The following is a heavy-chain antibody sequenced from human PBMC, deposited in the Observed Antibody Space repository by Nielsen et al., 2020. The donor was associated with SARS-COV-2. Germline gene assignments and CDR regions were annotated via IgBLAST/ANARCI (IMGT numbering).Heavy chain of an antibody. D-gene: IGHD2-21*02. J-gene: IGHJ4*02. Sequence: GESLKISCAASGFTVSSNYMSWVRQAPGKGLEWVSAISGSGGSTYYADSVKGRFTISRDNSKNTLYLQMNSLRAEDTAVYYCAKDIEVVVVTAISYYFDYWGQGTLVTVSS. CDR3: AKDIEVVVVTAISYYFDY. CDR1: GFTVSSNY. V-gene: IGHV3-23*01. CDR2: ISGSGGST.